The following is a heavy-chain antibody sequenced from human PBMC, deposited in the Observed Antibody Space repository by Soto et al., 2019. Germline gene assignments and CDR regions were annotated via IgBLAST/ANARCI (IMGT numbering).Heavy chain of an antibody. CDR2: IYYSGST. CDR1: GGSISSYY. D-gene: IGHD3-22*01. CDR3: ARGRHYYDSSGYPRPGAFDI. Sequence: SETLSLTCTVSGGSISSYYWSWIRQPPGKGLEWIGYIYYSGSTNYNPSLKSRVTISVDTSKNQFSLKLSSVTAADTAVYYCARGRHYYDSSGYPRPGAFDIWGQGTMVTVSS. V-gene: IGHV4-59*01. J-gene: IGHJ3*02.